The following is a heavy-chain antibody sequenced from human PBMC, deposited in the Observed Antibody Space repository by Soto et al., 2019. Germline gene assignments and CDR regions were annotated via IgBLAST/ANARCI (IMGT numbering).Heavy chain of an antibody. CDR3: ARTDIGVAGAPYY. CDR2: IDPSDSYT. D-gene: IGHD6-19*01. J-gene: IGHJ4*02. V-gene: IGHV5-10-1*01. CDR1: GYSFTSYW. Sequence: PGESLKISCKGSGYSFTSYWISWVRQMPGKGLEWMGRIDPSDSYTNYSPSFQGHVTISADKSISTADLQWSSLKASDTAMYYWARTDIGVAGAPYYWGQRTLVTVSS.